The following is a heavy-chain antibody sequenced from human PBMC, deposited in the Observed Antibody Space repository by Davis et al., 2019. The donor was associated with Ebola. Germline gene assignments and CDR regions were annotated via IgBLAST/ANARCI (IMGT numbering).Heavy chain of an antibody. Sequence: SETLSLTCAVSGGSISSSNWWSWVRQPPGKGLEWIGEIYHSGSTNYNPSLKSRVTISVDTSKNQFSLKLNSVTAADTAVYYCARGLRFLEWFPNWFDPWGQGTLVTVSS. CDR3: ARGLRFLEWFPNWFDP. CDR2: IYHSGST. V-gene: IGHV4-4*02. J-gene: IGHJ5*02. CDR1: GGSISSSNW. D-gene: IGHD3-3*01.